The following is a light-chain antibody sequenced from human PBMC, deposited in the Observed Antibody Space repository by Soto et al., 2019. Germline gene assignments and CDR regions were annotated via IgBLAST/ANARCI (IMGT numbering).Light chain of an antibody. CDR3: QQYGSSPFT. Sequence: EIVLTQSPGTLSLSPGERATLSCRASQSVSSNFLAWYQQKPGQAPRFLIYAASSRATGIPDRFSGSGSGTDFTLTISRLEPVDSAVYYCQQYGSSPFTFGPGTKVDIK. J-gene: IGKJ3*01. CDR1: QSVSSNF. V-gene: IGKV3-20*01. CDR2: AAS.